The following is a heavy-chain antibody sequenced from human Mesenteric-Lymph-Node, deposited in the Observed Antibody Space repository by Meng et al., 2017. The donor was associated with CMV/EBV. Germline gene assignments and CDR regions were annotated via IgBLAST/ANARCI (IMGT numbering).Heavy chain of an antibody. CDR3: AREGTNSYYFDY. Sequence: VSGDAISSGDSYWSWIRQPPGKGLEWIGYIYESGSTSYNPSLESRVTISVDTSKNQFSLKVMSVTAADTAVYYCAREGTNSYYFDYWGQGTLVTVSS. D-gene: IGHD1-14*01. J-gene: IGHJ4*02. CDR1: GDAISSGDSY. V-gene: IGHV4-30-4*01. CDR2: IYESGST.